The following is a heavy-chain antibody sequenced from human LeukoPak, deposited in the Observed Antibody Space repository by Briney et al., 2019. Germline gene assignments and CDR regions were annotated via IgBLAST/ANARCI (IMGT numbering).Heavy chain of an antibody. D-gene: IGHD5-18*01. J-gene: IGHJ6*03. CDR1: GYTFTGYY. CDR3: ARDSWYTAMVTNYYYYMDV. V-gene: IGHV1-2*02. CDR2: INPNSGGT. Sequence: ASVKVSCKASGYTFTGYYMHWVRQAPGQGLEWMGWINPNSGGTNYAQKFQGRVTMTRDTSISTAYMELSRLRSDDTAVYYCARDSWYTAMVTNYYYYMDVWGKGTTVTISS.